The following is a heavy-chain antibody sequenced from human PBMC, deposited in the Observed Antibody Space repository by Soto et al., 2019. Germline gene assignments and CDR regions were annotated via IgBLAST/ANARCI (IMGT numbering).Heavy chain of an antibody. CDR1: GFTFSSYA. CDR2: ISGSGGST. J-gene: IGHJ3*02. Sequence: EVQLLESGGGLVQPGGSLRLSCAASGFTFSSYAMSWVRQAPGKGLEWVSAISGSGGSTYYADSLKGRLIITRDNSKNTLYLQMNSLRAEDTAVYYCAKDEQGYCSGGSCYLKAFDIWGQGTMVTVSS. D-gene: IGHD2-15*01. V-gene: IGHV3-23*01. CDR3: AKDEQGYCSGGSCYLKAFDI.